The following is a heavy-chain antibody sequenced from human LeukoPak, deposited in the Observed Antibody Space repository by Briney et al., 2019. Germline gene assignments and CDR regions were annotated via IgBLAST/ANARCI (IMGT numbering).Heavy chain of an antibody. CDR3: ARDGGANVY. CDR1: GFTFSCYS. V-gene: IGHV3-48*01. D-gene: IGHD3-16*02. J-gene: IGHJ4*02. CDR2: ISSSSSTI. Sequence: GGSLRLSCTASGFTFSCYSMNWVRQAPGKGLEWVSYISSSSSTIYYADSVKGRFTISRDNAKNSLYLQMNSLRAEDTAVYYCARDGGANVYWGQGALVTVSS.